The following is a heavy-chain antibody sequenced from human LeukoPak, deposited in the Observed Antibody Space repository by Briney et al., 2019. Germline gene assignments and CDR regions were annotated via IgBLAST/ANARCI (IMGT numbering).Heavy chain of an antibody. V-gene: IGHV3-23*01. CDR1: GFAFNFYA. D-gene: IGHD6-19*01. J-gene: IGHJ5*02. CDR2: INASGGNT. Sequence: GGTLRLSCAASGFAFNFYAMTWVRQAPGKRLQWVSTINASGGNTYYAESVRGRFTISRDNSKDTLYLQLNSLTAEDTAIYYCAKPISGGLAVSADWFDPWGQGTLVAVSS. CDR3: AKPISGGLAVSADWFDP.